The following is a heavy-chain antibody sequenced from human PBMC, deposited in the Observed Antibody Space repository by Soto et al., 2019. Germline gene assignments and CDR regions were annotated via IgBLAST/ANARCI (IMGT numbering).Heavy chain of an antibody. J-gene: IGHJ4*02. CDR2: IYHSGST. CDR3: ARGPEQWLALDY. V-gene: IGHV4-4*02. D-gene: IGHD6-19*01. CDR1: GGSISSTNW. Sequence: SETLSLTCAVSGGSISSTNWWSWVRQPPGKGLEWIGEIYHSGSTNYNPSLKSRVTISVDTSKNQFSLKLSSVTAADTAVYYCARGPEQWLALDYWGQGTLVTVSS.